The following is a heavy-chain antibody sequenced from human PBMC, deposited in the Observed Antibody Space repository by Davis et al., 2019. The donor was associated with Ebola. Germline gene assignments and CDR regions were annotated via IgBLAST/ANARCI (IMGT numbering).Heavy chain of an antibody. Sequence: GSLRLSCSFSFGSFLGYYWSWIRQPPGKGLEWIGEINHSGSTNYNPSLKSRVTISVDTSKNQFSLKLSSVTAADTAVYYCARYSYGFESTFDYWGQGTLVTVSS. CDR2: INHSGST. CDR1: FGSFLGYY. CDR3: ARYSYGFESTFDY. D-gene: IGHD5-18*01. V-gene: IGHV4-34*01. J-gene: IGHJ4*02.